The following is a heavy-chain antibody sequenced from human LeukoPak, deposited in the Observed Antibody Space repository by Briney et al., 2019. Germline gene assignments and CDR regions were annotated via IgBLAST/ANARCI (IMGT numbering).Heavy chain of an antibody. CDR2: IKSRANGGTT. Sequence: KSGGSLRLSCVVSGFSFSSAWMSWVRQAPGEGLEWVGRIKSRANGGTTDYAAPVKGRFTISRDDSKNTLYLQMNSLKTEDTAVYYCTTYGVGATIHSTFDFWGQGALVTVSS. CDR3: TTYGVGATIHSTFDF. CDR1: GFSFSSAW. J-gene: IGHJ4*02. V-gene: IGHV3-15*01. D-gene: IGHD1-26*01.